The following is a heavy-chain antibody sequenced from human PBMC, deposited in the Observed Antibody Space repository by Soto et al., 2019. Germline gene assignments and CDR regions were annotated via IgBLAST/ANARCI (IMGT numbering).Heavy chain of an antibody. Sequence: ASVKVSCKASGYTFTSYGISWVRHAPGQGLEWMGWISAYNGNTNYAQKLQGRVTMTTDTSTSTAYMELRSLRSDDTAVYYCARGGYSYFDWLSYYYMDVWGKGTTVTVS. J-gene: IGHJ6*03. CDR1: GYTFTSYG. CDR3: ARGGYSYFDWLSYYYMDV. CDR2: ISAYNGNT. V-gene: IGHV1-18*01. D-gene: IGHD3-9*01.